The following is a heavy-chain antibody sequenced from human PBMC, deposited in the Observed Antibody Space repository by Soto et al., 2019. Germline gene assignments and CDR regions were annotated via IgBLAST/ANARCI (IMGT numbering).Heavy chain of an antibody. Sequence: PGGSLRLSCGVSGFTVTSYGMHWVRQAPGKGLEWVAVISYDGSNKYYADSVKGRFTISRDNSKNTLYLQMNSLRAEDTAVYYCAKGAHYYDSSGFDYWGQGTLVTVSS. D-gene: IGHD3-22*01. V-gene: IGHV3-30*18. CDR3: AKGAHYYDSSGFDY. CDR1: GFTVTSYG. CDR2: ISYDGSNK. J-gene: IGHJ4*02.